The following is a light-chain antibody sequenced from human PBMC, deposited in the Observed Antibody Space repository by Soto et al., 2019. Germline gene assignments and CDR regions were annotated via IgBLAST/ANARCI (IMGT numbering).Light chain of an antibody. CDR3: QQFKSYSYT. V-gene: IGKV1-9*01. J-gene: IGKJ2*01. Sequence: DIQLTQSPSFLSASVGDRVTITCRASQGISSYLAWYQQKPGKAPKRLIYAASTLQSGVPSRFSGSGSGTDFTLTISSLQPEDFATYYWQQFKSYSYTFGQGTKLEIK. CDR1: QGISSY. CDR2: AAS.